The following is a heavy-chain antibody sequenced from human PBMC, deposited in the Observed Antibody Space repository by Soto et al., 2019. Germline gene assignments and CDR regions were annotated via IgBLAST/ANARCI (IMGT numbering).Heavy chain of an antibody. V-gene: IGHV4-59*12. CDR1: GGSISSYY. D-gene: IGHD6-13*01. CDR3: ARDRSVAAAGKYYYYGMDV. Sequence: SETLSLTCTASGGSISSYYWSWIRQPPGKGLEWIGEIYHSGSTNYNPSLKSRVTISVDKSKNQFSLKLSSVTAADTAVYYCARDRSVAAAGKYYYYGMDVWGQGTTVTVSS. J-gene: IGHJ6*02. CDR2: IYHSGST.